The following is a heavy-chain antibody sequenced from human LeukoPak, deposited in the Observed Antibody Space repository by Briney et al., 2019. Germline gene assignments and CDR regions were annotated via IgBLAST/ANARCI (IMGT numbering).Heavy chain of an antibody. Sequence: PGGSLRLSCAASGFTVSSNYMSWVRQAPGKGLEWVSVIYSGGSTYYADSVKGRFTISRDNSKNTLYLQMNSLRAEDTAVYYCAKAGGDIVVVVAATNFLFDYWGQGTLVTVSS. V-gene: IGHV3-66*01. CDR2: IYSGGST. D-gene: IGHD2-15*01. J-gene: IGHJ4*02. CDR1: GFTVSSNY. CDR3: AKAGGDIVVVVAATNFLFDY.